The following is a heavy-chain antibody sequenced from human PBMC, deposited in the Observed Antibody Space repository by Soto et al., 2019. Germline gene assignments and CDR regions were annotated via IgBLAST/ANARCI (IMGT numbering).Heavy chain of an antibody. CDR1: GYTFTSYA. Sequence: QVQLVQSGAEVKKPGASVKVSCKASGYTFTSYAMHWVRQAPGQRLEWMGWINAGNGNTKYSQKFQGRVTITRDTSASTAYMELSSLRSEDTAVYYCASKDPFGVVITPFDYWGQGTLVTVSS. CDR2: INAGNGNT. V-gene: IGHV1-3*01. CDR3: ASKDPFGVVITPFDY. J-gene: IGHJ4*02. D-gene: IGHD3-3*01.